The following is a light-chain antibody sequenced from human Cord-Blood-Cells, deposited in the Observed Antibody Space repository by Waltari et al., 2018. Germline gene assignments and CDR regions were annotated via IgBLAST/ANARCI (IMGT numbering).Light chain of an antibody. CDR2: YDS. CDR3: QVWDSSSDHPV. Sequence: SYVLTQPPSVSVAPGKTARITCGGNKLGHKSAPWYQQKPGQAPVLVIYYDSDRPSGIPERFSGSNSGNTATLTISRVEAGDEADYYCQVWDSSSDHPVFGGGTKLTVL. V-gene: IGLV3-21*04. J-gene: IGLJ2*01. CDR1: KLGHKS.